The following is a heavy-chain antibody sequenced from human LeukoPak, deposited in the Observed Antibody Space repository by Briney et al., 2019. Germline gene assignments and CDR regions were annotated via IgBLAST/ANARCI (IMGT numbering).Heavy chain of an antibody. D-gene: IGHD3/OR15-3a*01. CDR2: INPNSGGT. CDR3: ARDPGDWAYYFDY. V-gene: IGHV1-2*02. J-gene: IGHJ4*02. Sequence: ASVKVSCKASGYTFNGYYMHWVRQAPGQGLEWMGWINPNSGGTNYAQKFQGRVTMTRDTSISTAYMELSRLRSDDTAVYYCARDPGDWAYYFDYWGQGTLVTASS. CDR1: GYTFNGYY.